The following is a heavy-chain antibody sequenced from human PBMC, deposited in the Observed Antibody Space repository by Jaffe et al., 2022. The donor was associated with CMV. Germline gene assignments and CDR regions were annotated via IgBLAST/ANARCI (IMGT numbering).Heavy chain of an antibody. CDR2: IKTKTEGGTT. Sequence: EVQLVESGGGLVKPGGSLRLSCGASGFPFSNAWMSWVRQAPGKGLEWIGRIKTKTEGGTTDYAAPVKGRFTISRDDSKDTLYLLMNSLKTDDTAVYYCVTLAPVGGTGGYWGQGTLVTVSS. CDR1: GFPFSNAW. D-gene: IGHD6-19*01. V-gene: IGHV3-15*01. CDR3: VTLAPVGGTGGY. J-gene: IGHJ4*02.